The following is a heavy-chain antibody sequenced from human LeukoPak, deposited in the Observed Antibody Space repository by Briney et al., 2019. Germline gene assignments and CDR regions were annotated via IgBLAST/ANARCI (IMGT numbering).Heavy chain of an antibody. J-gene: IGHJ4*02. CDR3: ARQGFSGYDWCDY. CDR2: INPKSGDT. Sequence: ASVKVSCKASGYTFTGYYIHWLRQAPGQGLEWMGWINPKSGDTSYAQNFQGRVTLTRDTSISTAYMELGRLRSDDTAVYYCARQGFSGYDWCDYWGRGILVIVSS. D-gene: IGHD5-12*01. CDR1: GYTFTGYY. V-gene: IGHV1-2*02.